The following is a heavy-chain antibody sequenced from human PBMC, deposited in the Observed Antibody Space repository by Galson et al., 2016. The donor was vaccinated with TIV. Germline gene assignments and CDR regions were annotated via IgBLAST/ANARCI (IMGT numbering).Heavy chain of an antibody. J-gene: IGHJ4*02. D-gene: IGHD5-24*01. Sequence: SLRLSCAGSGFTFYRYRMDWVRQAPGKGLEWIAVISPDGTDQNYADSMKGRFTISRDNSKHTLYLHMNNLGVEDTAVYYCATDGRDAYNPYFDSWGQGALVTVSS. CDR3: ATDGRDAYNPYFDS. V-gene: IGHV3-30*03. CDR1: GFTFYRYR. CDR2: ISPDGTDQ.